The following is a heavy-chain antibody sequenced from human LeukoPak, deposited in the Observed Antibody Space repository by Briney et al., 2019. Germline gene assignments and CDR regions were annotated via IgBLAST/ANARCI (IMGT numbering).Heavy chain of an antibody. V-gene: IGHV4-39*07. CDR2: INHSGST. J-gene: IGHJ1*01. Sequence: SETLSLTCTVSGGSISSRSYFWGWIRQPPGKGLEWIGEINHSGSTNYNPSLKSRVTISVDTSKNQFSLKLSSVTAADTAVYYCARGGGYSSSWKYFQHWGQGTLVTVSS. CDR3: ARGGGYSSSWKYFQH. CDR1: GGSISSRSYF. D-gene: IGHD6-13*01.